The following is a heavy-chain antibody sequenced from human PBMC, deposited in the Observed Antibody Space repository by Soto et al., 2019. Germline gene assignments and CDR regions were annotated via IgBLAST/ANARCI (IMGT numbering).Heavy chain of an antibody. J-gene: IGHJ3*02. Sequence: EVQLLESGGGLVQPGESLRLSFAFSGFIFGNYMMTWVRQAPGKGLEWVSTIRDGGERTYYADSVKGRFTISRDNSKNTLYLQMDSLGVEDTAVYYCAPHVHCSGGSCHYDAFDIRGQGTMVTVSS. CDR1: GFIFGNYM. D-gene: IGHD2-15*01. V-gene: IGHV3-23*01. CDR3: APHVHCSGGSCHYDAFDI. CDR2: IRDGGERT.